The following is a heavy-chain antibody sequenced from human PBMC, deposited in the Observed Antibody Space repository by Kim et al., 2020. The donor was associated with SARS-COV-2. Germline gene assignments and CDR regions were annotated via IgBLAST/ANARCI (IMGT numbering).Heavy chain of an antibody. D-gene: IGHD3-10*01. Sequence: GGSLRLSCAASGFIFDGYSMNWVRQAPGKRLEWVSSISLNSTYMYYADSVRGLFIIPRDNGKNSLHLQMHSLSVEDTAVYYCGRGRRGGTMIQGDYWAREPLVTVSS. CDR3: GRGRRGGTMIQGDY. CDR1: GFIFDGYS. CDR2: ISLNSTYM. J-gene: IGHJ4*02. V-gene: IGHV3-21*01.